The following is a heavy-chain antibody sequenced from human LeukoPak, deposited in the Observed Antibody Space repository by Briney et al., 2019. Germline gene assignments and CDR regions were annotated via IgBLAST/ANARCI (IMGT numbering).Heavy chain of an antibody. V-gene: IGHV3-30*02. Sequence: GGSLRLSCAASGFTFSSFGIHWVRQAPGKGLEWVAFIRFDGSHKYYADSVKGRFTISRDNSKNTLYLQMNSLRAEDTAVYYCAREHYFYYMDGWGKGTAVTISS. CDR3: AREHYFYYMDG. CDR1: GFTFSSFG. J-gene: IGHJ6*03. CDR2: IRFDGSHK.